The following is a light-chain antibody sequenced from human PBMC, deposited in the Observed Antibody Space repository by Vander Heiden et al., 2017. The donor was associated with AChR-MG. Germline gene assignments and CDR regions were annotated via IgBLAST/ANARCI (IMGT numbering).Light chain of an antibody. CDR3: QQRSNWPLT. J-gene: IGKJ4*01. CDR2: DAS. Sequence: IVLTQSPATLSLSPGERATLSCRASQSVSSYLAWYQQKPGQAPRLLIYDASNRATGIPARFSGSGSGTDFTLTISSLEPEDFAVYYCQQRSNWPLTFGGGTKVELK. CDR1: QSVSSY. V-gene: IGKV3-11*01.